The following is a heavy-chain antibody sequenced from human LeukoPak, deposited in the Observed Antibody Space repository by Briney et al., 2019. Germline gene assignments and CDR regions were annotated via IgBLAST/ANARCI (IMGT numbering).Heavy chain of an antibody. D-gene: IGHD3-16*01. CDR1: GFTFSSYS. V-gene: IGHV3-21*01. Sequence: GGSLRLSCAASGFTFSSYSMSWVRQAPGKGLEWVSSISSSSSYIYYADSVKGRFTISRHNAKNSLYLQMDSLRAEDTAVYYCARDHRGAFDYWGQGTLVTVSS. CDR2: ISSSSSYI. J-gene: IGHJ4*02. CDR3: ARDHRGAFDY.